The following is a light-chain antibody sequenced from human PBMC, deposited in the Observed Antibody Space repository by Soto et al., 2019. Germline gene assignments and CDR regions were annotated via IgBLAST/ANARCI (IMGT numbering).Light chain of an antibody. Sequence: DIQMTQSPSSLSASVGDRVTITCRASQSISSYLHWYQQKPGKAPKLLIYAASSLQSGVPSRFSGSGSGTDFPLTISSLQPEDFATYYCQQSYSTPRTFGQWTKVEIK. V-gene: IGKV1-39*01. J-gene: IGKJ1*01. CDR2: AAS. CDR3: QQSYSTPRT. CDR1: QSISSY.